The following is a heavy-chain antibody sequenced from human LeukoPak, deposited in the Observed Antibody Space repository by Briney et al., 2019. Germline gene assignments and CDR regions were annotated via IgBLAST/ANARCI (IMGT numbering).Heavy chain of an antibody. V-gene: IGHV1-2*02. Sequence: ASVKVSCKASGYTFTGYYMHWVRQAPGQGLAWMGCINPNGGGTNYAQKFQGRVTMTRDTSISTAYMELSRLRSDDTAVYYCARVSRYRSSTSCYGRVQDNWFDPWGQGTLVTVSS. CDR3: ARVSRYRSSTSCYGRVQDNWFDP. D-gene: IGHD2-2*01. J-gene: IGHJ5*02. CDR1: GYTFTGYY. CDR2: INPNGGGT.